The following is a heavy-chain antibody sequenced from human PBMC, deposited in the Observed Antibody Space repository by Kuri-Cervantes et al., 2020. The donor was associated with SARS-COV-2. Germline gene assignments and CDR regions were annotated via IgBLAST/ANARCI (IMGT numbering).Heavy chain of an antibody. V-gene: IGHV4-61*02. CDR2: IYHSGST. CDR3: ARSKSWRWFDP. CDR1: GGSISSGSYY. Sequence: SETLSLTCTVSGGSISSGSYYWSWIRQPAGKGLEWIGRIYHSGSTYYNPSLKSRVTISVDTSKNQFSLKLSSVTAADTAVYYCARSKSWRWFDPWGQGTLVTVSS. J-gene: IGHJ5*02. D-gene: IGHD3-3*01.